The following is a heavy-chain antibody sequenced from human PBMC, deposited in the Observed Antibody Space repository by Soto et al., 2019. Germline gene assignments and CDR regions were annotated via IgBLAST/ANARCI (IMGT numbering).Heavy chain of an antibody. V-gene: IGHV4-34*01. Sequence: SETLSLTCAVYGGSFSGYYWSWIRQPPGKGLEWIGEINHSGSTNYNPSLKSRVTISVDTSKNQFSLKLSSVTAADTAVYYCARGLPPPSRGAGYYMDVWGKGTTVTVSS. J-gene: IGHJ6*03. D-gene: IGHD1-26*01. CDR3: ARGLPPPSRGAGYYMDV. CDR1: GGSFSGYY. CDR2: INHSGST.